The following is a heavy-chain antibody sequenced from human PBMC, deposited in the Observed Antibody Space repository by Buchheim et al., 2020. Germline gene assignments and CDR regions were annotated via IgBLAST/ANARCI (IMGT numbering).Heavy chain of an antibody. D-gene: IGHD6-6*01. CDR3: AREGAARLPLSWYFDL. Sequence: QVQLVESGGGVVQPGRSLRLSCATSGFTFSRYAMHWVRQAPGGGLEWVALISSDGNTFYYTDSVKGRFTISRDDSSHTLYLQMSSLRAEDTAVYYCAREGAARLPLSWYFDLWGRGTL. CDR2: ISSDGNTF. V-gene: IGHV3-30*03. CDR1: GFTFSRYA. J-gene: IGHJ2*01.